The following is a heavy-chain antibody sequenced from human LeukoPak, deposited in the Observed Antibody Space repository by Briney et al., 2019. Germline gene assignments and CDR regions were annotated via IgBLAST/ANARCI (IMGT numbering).Heavy chain of an antibody. D-gene: IGHD3-22*01. Sequence: PSETLSLTCTVSGGSISSYYWSWIRQPPGKGLEWIGYIYYSGSTNYNPSLKSRVTISVDTSKKQFSLKLRSVTAADTAVYYCARGAHVRMYDSNHNCFDPWGQGTLVTVSS. V-gene: IGHV4-59*01. CDR1: GGSISSYY. J-gene: IGHJ5*02. CDR3: ARGAHVRMYDSNHNCFDP. CDR2: IYYSGST.